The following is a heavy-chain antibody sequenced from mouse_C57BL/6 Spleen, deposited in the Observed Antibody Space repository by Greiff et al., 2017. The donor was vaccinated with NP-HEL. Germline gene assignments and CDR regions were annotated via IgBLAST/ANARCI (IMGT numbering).Heavy chain of an antibody. D-gene: IGHD4-1*02. V-gene: IGHV1-80*01. Sequence: VQVVESGAELVKPGASVKISCKASGYAFSSYWMNWVKQRPGKGLEWIGQIYPGDGDTNYNGKFKGKATLTADKSSSTAYMQLSSLTSEDSAVYFCAATGTAYFDYWGQGTTLTVSS. CDR2: IYPGDGDT. CDR1: GYAFSSYW. CDR3: AATGTAYFDY. J-gene: IGHJ2*01.